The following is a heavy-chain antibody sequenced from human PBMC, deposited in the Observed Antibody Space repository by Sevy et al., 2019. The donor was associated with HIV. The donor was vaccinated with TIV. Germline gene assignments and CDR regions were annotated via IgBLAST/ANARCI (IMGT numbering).Heavy chain of an antibody. J-gene: IGHJ4*02. CDR2: MNTNSDFT. V-gene: IGHV1-2*02. Sequence: ASVKVSCKASGYTFIDHYIHWVRQAPGQGLEWMGWMNTNSDFTKSAQKFQGRVTMTRDTSIDTVYMELRSLASDDTALYYCESEGGVVREYGVDYWGQGTLVTVSS. CDR3: ESEGGVVREYGVDY. CDR1: GYTFIDHY. D-gene: IGHD3-10*01.